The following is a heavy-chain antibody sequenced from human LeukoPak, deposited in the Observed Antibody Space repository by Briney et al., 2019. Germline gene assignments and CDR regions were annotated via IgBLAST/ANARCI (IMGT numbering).Heavy chain of an antibody. CDR2: IYYSGST. CDR1: GGSISSYY. J-gene: IGHJ5*02. Sequence: SETLSLTCTVSGGSISSYYWSWIRQPPGKGLEWIGYIYYSGSTNYNPSLKSRVTISIDTSKNQFSLKLSSVTAADTAVYYCARSLRDWFDPWGQGTLVTVSS. V-gene: IGHV4-59*01. CDR3: ARSLRDWFDP.